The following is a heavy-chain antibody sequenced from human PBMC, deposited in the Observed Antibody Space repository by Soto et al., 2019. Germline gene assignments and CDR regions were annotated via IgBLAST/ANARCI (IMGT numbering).Heavy chain of an antibody. J-gene: IGHJ4*02. V-gene: IGHV6-1*01. CDR1: GDSVSSNSAA. D-gene: IGHD6-19*01. CDR3: ASLAPGGSGGGGDY. CDR2: TYYRSKWYN. Sequence: SQTLSLTCAISGDSVSSNSAAWNWIRQSPSRGLEWLGRTYYRSKWYNDYAVSVKSRITINPDTSKNHFSLQPKSVTPEDTALYYCASLAPGGSGGGGDYWGQGTLVTVSS.